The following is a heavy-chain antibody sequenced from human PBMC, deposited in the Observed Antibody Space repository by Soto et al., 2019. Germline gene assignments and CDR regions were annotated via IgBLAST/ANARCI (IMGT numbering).Heavy chain of an antibody. J-gene: IGHJ6*03. CDR2: IIPILGIA. D-gene: IGHD1-1*01. CDR3: ARAQNDLYYYMDV. CDR1: VGTFSSYT. V-gene: IGHV1-69*02. Sequence: QVQLVQSGAEVKKPGSSVKVSCKASVGTFSSYTISWVRQAPGQGLEWMGRIIPILGIANYAQKFQGRVTITADKSTSTAYMELSSLRSEDTAVYYCARAQNDLYYYMDVWGKGTTVTVSS.